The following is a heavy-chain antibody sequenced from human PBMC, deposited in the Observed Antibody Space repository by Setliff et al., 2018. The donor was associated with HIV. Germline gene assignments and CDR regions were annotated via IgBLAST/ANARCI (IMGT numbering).Heavy chain of an antibody. Sequence: ASVKVSCKSSGYSFTNHYMHWVRQAPGQGLEWMGVINPTGGSTRNTQKLQGRVAMTRDTSTSTVYMELSSLRSEDTAVYYCASAGAWQRNALDIWGQGTMVTVPS. CDR1: GYSFTNHY. CDR3: ASAGAWQRNALDI. CDR2: INPTGGST. V-gene: IGHV1-46*01. J-gene: IGHJ3*02. D-gene: IGHD5-12*01.